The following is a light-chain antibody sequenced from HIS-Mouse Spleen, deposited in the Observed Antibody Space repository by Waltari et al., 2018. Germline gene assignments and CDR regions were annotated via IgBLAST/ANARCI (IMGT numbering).Light chain of an antibody. J-gene: IGLJ3*02. V-gene: IGLV2-14*01. Sequence: QSALTQPASVSGSPGQSITISCTGTSSDVGGYNYVSWYQQHPGKAPKLMIYEVSNRPSGVSNGFSGSKSGNTASLTISVLQAEDEADYYCSSYTSSSTLVFGGGTKLTVL. CDR1: SSDVGGYNY. CDR2: EVS. CDR3: SSYTSSSTLV.